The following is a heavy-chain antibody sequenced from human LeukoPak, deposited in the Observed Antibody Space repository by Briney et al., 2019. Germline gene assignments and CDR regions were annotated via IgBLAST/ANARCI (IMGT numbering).Heavy chain of an antibody. CDR2: INGGGGST. CDR3: AKDLGQQLARFDY. CDR1: GFTFSSYG. V-gene: IGHV3-23*01. D-gene: IGHD6-13*01. Sequence: GGCLRLSCAVSGFTFSSYGMSWVRQAPGRGLEWVSGINGGGGSTYYADSVKGRFTISRDNSKNTLSVQMNSLRAEDTAVYYCAKDLGQQLARFDYWGQGTLVTVSS. J-gene: IGHJ4*02.